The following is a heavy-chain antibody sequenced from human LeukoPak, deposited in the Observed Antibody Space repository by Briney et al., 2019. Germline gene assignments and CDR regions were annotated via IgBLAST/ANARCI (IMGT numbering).Heavy chain of an antibody. CDR1: GFTFSSYA. J-gene: IGHJ4*02. Sequence: GGSLRLSCAASGFTFSSYAMSWVRQAPGKGLEWVSAISGSGGSTYYADSVKGWFTISRDNSKNTLYLQMNSLRAEDTAVYYCAKGSYSGSYPTDYWGQGTLVTVSS. CDR3: AKGSYSGSYPTDY. CDR2: ISGSGGST. D-gene: IGHD1-26*01. V-gene: IGHV3-23*01.